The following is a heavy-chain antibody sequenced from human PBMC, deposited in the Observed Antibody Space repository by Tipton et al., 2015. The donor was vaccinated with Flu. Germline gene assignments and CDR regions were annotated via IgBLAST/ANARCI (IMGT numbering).Heavy chain of an antibody. V-gene: IGHV4-30-2*01. CDR1: GGSISSGGYS. CDR2: IYHSGST. Sequence: TLSLTYAVSGGSISSGGYSWIWIRQPPGKGLEWIGYIYHSGSTYYNASLKSRVTISVDRSKNQFSLKLSSVTAADTAVYYCARSTPIAATGWGMDVWGQGTTVTVSS. CDR3: ARSTPIAATGWGMDV. J-gene: IGHJ6*02. D-gene: IGHD6-13*01.